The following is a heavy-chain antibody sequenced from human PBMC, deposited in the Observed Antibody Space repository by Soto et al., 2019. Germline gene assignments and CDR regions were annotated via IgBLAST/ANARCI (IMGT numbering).Heavy chain of an antibody. Sequence: EVQLVESGGGLVQPGGSLKLSCAASGFTFSGSGIHWVRQASGKGLEWVGHIRTKTNNYATAYAASVKGRFTISRDDSKNMAYLQMNSLKTEDTAVYYCTAMAGIDYWGQGTLVTVSS. V-gene: IGHV3-73*02. J-gene: IGHJ4*02. CDR2: IRTKTNNYAT. D-gene: IGHD6-19*01. CDR3: TAMAGIDY. CDR1: GFTFSGSG.